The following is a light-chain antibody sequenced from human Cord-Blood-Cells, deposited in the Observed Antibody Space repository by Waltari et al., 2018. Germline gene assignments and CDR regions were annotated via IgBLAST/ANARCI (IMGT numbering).Light chain of an antibody. CDR1: SSDVGSHNL. V-gene: IGLV2-23*01. J-gene: IGLJ1*01. Sequence: QSALTQPASVSGSPGQSITISCTGTSSDVGSHNLVSWYQQHPGKAPKLMIYEGSKRPSGVSNRFSGSESGNTASLTISGLQAEDEADYYCCSYAGSSTYVFGTGTKVTVL. CDR2: EGS. CDR3: CSYAGSSTYV.